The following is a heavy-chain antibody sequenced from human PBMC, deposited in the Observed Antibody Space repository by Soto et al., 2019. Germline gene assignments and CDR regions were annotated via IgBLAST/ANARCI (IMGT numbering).Heavy chain of an antibody. CDR2: IYYSGST. D-gene: IGHD2-8*02. CDR1: GGSISSGDYY. CDR3: ARDKITGLFDY. V-gene: IGHV4-30-4*01. Sequence: SETLSLTCTVSGGSISSGDYYWSWIRQPPGKGLEWIGYIYYSGSTYYKPSLKSRVTISVDTSKNQFSLKLTSVTAADTAVYYCARDKITGLFDYWGQGTLVTVPQ. J-gene: IGHJ4*02.